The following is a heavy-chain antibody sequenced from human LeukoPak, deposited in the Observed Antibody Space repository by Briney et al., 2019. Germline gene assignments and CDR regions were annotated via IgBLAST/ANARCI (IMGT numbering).Heavy chain of an antibody. D-gene: IGHD3-22*01. CDR2: ISSSSSYI. V-gene: IGHV3-21*01. Sequence: GGSLRLSCAASGFTFSSYGMHWVRQAPGKGLEWVSSISSSSSYIYYADSVKGRFTISRDNAKNSLYLQMNSLRAEDTAVYYCARSSRDYGYDSSGYYDYWGQGTLVTVSS. J-gene: IGHJ4*02. CDR3: ARSSRDYGYDSSGYYDY. CDR1: GFTFSSYG.